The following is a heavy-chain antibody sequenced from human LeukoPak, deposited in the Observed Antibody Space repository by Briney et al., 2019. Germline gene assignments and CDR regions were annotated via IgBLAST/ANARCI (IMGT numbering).Heavy chain of an antibody. D-gene: IGHD6-13*01. CDR1: GGSIRNSSFY. V-gene: IGHV4-39*07. CDR3: ARGSKAAPGTFDY. Sequence: SETLSLTCAVSGGSIRNSSFYWGWIRQPPGKGLEWIASIYNSGTTYYNPSLKSRVTISVDTSKNQFSLKLSSVTAADTAVYYCARGSKAAPGTFDYWGQGTLVTVSS. J-gene: IGHJ4*02. CDR2: IYNSGTT.